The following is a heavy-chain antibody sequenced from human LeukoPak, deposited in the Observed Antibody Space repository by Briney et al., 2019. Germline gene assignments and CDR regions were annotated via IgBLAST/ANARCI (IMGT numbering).Heavy chain of an antibody. J-gene: IGHJ4*02. Sequence: GGSLRLSCAASGFTFSSYAMSWVRQAPGKGLEWVSAISGSGGSTYYAGSVKGRFTISRDNSKNTLYLQMNSLRAEDTAIYYCAKSNLPYSSGWYYFDYWGQGTLVTVSS. CDR2: ISGSGGST. D-gene: IGHD6-19*01. CDR3: AKSNLPYSSGWYYFDY. CDR1: GFTFSSYA. V-gene: IGHV3-23*01.